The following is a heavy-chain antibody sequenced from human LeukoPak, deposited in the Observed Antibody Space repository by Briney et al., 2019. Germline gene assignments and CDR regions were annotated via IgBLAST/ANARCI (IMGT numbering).Heavy chain of an antibody. V-gene: IGHV4-31*03. D-gene: IGHD5-18*01. Sequence: NPSQTLSLTCTVSGGSISSGGYYWSWIRQHPGKGLEWIGYIYYSGSTYYNPSLKSRVTISVDTSKNQFSLKLSSVTAADTAVYYCARGEDPWIQPLDYWGQGTLVTVSS. J-gene: IGHJ4*02. CDR2: IYYSGST. CDR1: GGSISSGGYY. CDR3: ARGEDPWIQPLDY.